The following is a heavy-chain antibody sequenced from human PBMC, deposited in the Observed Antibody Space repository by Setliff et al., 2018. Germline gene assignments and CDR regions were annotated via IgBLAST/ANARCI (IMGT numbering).Heavy chain of an antibody. CDR1: GVSIANTASY. CDR2: IYTNGST. CDR3: ARLPPLHTPMALTFDY. D-gene: IGHD5-18*01. J-gene: IGHJ4*02. V-gene: IGHV4-61*09. Sequence: SETLSLTCNVSGVSIANTASYWSWIRQPAGKGLEWLGQIYTNGSTKYNPSLNSRVTLLIDSAKNQLSLELRSVTAADTAVYYCARLPPLHTPMALTFDYWGQGILVTVSS.